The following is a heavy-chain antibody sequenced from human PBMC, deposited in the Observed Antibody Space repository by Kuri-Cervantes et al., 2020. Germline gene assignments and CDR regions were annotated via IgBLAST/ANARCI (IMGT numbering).Heavy chain of an antibody. D-gene: IGHD1-26*01. CDR3: ARVEEGWEPLVFDY. CDR1: GYTFTSYY. V-gene: IGHV1-46*01. J-gene: IGHJ4*02. CDR2: INPSGGST. Sequence: ASVKVSCKASGYTFTSYYMHWVRQAPGQGLEWMGIINPSGGSTSYAQKFQGRVTMTRDTSTSTAYMELRSLRSDDTAVYYCARVEEGWEPLVFDYWGQGTLVTVSS.